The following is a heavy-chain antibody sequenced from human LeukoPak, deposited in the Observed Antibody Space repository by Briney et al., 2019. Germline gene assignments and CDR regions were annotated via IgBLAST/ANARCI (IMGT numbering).Heavy chain of an antibody. CDR2: ISYDGSDK. V-gene: IGHV3-30-3*01. CDR3: AREHRGYGDS. D-gene: IGHD5-12*01. J-gene: IGHJ4*02. CDR1: IFTFGSYA. Sequence: GGSLRLSCAASIFTFGSYAMHWVRQAPGRGLEWVAIISYDGSDKFYADSVKGRFTISRDNSKNTLYRQMNSVIAEHTAVYYCAREHRGYGDSWGQGTLVTVSS.